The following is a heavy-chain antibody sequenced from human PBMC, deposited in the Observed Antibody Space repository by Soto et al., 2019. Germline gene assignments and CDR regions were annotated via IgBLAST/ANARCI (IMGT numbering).Heavy chain of an antibody. Sequence: QVQLQESGPGLVKPSETLSLSCTVSGGSISSYYWSWIRQPAGKGLEWIGRIYSSGSSNYSPSLKSRVTMSVDTFKNQFSLNLSSVTAADTAVYYCASGLTGSSSWDNWFDPWGQGTLVTVSS. D-gene: IGHD6-13*01. J-gene: IGHJ5*02. V-gene: IGHV4-4*07. CDR1: GGSISSYY. CDR3: ASGLTGSSSWDNWFDP. CDR2: IYSSGSS.